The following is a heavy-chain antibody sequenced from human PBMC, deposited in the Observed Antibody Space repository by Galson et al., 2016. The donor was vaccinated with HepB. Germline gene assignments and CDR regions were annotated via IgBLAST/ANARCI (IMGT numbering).Heavy chain of an antibody. CDR1: GYSFTSYW. D-gene: IGHD1-26*01. CDR2: IYPGNSDT. J-gene: IGHJ3*02. Sequence: QSGAEVKKPGESLKISCKGSGYSFTSYWIGWVRQMPGKGLEWMAIIYPGNSDTRYSPSFQGQVTIPADKSISTAYLQWSSLKASDTAMYYCATIISLRRKWELLRRIPSPHDAFDIWGQGTMVTVSS. CDR3: ATIISLRRKWELLRRIPSPHDAFDI. V-gene: IGHV5-51*01.